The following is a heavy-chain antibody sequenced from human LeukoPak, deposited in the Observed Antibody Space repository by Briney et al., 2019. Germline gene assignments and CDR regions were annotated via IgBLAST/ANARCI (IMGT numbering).Heavy chain of an antibody. CDR2: ISVYTGKT. V-gene: IGHV1-18*01. Sequence: ASVKVSCKASGYTFTNYGISWVRQAPGQGLEWMGWISVYTGKTYYAQKFQARVTMTTDTSTTTAYMELRSLRSDDTAVYYCARASGGSYHDYWGQGTLVTVSS. CDR3: ARASGGSYHDY. CDR1: GYTFTNYG. D-gene: IGHD1-26*01. J-gene: IGHJ4*02.